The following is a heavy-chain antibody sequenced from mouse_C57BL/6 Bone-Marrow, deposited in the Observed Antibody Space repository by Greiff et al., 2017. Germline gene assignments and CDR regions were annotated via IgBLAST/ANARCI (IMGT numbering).Heavy chain of an antibody. V-gene: IGHV14-4*01. D-gene: IGHD2-2*01. Sequence: VQLKQSGAELVRPGASVKLSCTASGFNIKDDYMPWVKQRPEQGLEWIGWIDPENGDTEYASKFQGKATITADTSSNTAYLQLSSLTSEDTAVYYCTTGYYFDYWGQGTTLTVSS. J-gene: IGHJ2*01. CDR2: IDPENGDT. CDR3: TTGYYFDY. CDR1: GFNIKDDY.